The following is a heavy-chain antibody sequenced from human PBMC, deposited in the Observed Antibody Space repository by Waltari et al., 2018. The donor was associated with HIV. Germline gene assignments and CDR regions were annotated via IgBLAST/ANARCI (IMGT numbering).Heavy chain of an antibody. CDR2: IIRSSRTYT. V-gene: IGHV3-11*05. J-gene: IGHJ4*02. CDR3: ARDRDLYYDTSAFSH. D-gene: IGHD3-22*01. Sequence: QEQLVESGGGLVKPGGSLRLSCAASGFKFSDYYMSWIRQAPGKGLEWVSAIIRSSRTYTNYADSVKCRFTISRDNAKNSLYLQMNSLKVDDTAIYYCARDRDLYYDTSAFSHWGQGILVTVS. CDR1: GFKFSDYY.